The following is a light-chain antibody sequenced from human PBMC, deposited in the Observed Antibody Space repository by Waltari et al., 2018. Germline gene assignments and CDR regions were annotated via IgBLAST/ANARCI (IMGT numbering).Light chain of an antibody. J-gene: IGLJ1*01. CDR1: SIGSKS. V-gene: IGLV3-21*02. CDR3: QVWDSSSAHYV. CDR2: GEP. Sequence: SYVLTQPPSVSVAPGQTARLPCRGNSIGSKSVDWYQQKSGQAPVLLVYGEPDRPPGIPERFSGSNSEDTATLAISSVEAGDEADYYCQVWDSSSAHYVFGSGTKVSVL.